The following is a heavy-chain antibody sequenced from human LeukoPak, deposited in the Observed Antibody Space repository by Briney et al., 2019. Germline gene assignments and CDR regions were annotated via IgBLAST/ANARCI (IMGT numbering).Heavy chain of an antibody. D-gene: IGHD3-22*01. V-gene: IGHV1-18*01. CDR2: ISGHNGNT. CDR1: GNTFTSYG. J-gene: IGHJ4*02. Sequence: ASVKVPCKASGNTFTSYGISWVRQAPGQGLEWMGWISGHNGNTNYAQKLQGRVTMTTDTSTSTAYMELRSLRSDDTAVYYCARDGGYYYDSSGYYFEYWGQGTLVTVSS. CDR3: ARDGGYYYDSSGYYFEY.